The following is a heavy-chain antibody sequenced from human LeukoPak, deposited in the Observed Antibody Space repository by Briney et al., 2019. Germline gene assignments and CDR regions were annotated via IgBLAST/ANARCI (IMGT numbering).Heavy chain of an antibody. V-gene: IGHV4-38-2*02. D-gene: IGHD2-21*02. Sequence: SETLSLTCTVSGYSISSGYYWAWIRQPPGKGLEWIASIYHYGRPLYNPSLKSQVTISVDTSKNHFSVKLNSVTAADTAVYYCARIPSTVVTAAFDYWGQGTLVTVSS. J-gene: IGHJ4*02. CDR3: ARIPSTVVTAAFDY. CDR2: IYHYGRP. CDR1: GYSISSGYY.